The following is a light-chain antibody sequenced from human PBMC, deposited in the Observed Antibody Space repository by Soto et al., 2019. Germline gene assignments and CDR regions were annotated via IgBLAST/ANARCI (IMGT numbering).Light chain of an antibody. V-gene: IGKV1-5*01. CDR2: DSS. CDR3: QQYDSFRWT. J-gene: IGKJ1*01. Sequence: DIQLTQSPSTLSAFVGDRVTITCRASHSISGWLAWYQQKPGKAPKSLIYDSSILASGVPSRFRGSGSGTEFTLTISSLQPDDCATYYCQQYDSFRWTFGQGTKVEI. CDR1: HSISGW.